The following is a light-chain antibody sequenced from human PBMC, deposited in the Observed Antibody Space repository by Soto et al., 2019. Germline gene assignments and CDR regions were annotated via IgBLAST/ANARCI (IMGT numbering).Light chain of an antibody. V-gene: IGLV2-18*01. J-gene: IGLJ1*01. Sequence: SALTHPPSVSGSPGQSVTISCTGTSTDFVSYNRVSWYQQPPGTAPKLIIYEASNRPSGVPDRFSGSKSGNTASLTISGLQAADEADYYCSLYTSENTYVFGTGTKVTVL. CDR1: STDFVSYNR. CDR2: EAS. CDR3: SLYTSENTYV.